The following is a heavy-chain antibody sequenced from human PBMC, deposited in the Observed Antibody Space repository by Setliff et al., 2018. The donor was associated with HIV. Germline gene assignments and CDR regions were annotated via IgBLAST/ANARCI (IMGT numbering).Heavy chain of an antibody. CDR2: IYTSGST. D-gene: IGHD3-3*01. V-gene: IGHV4-4*07. CDR3: ARDGFWSGYIDY. CDR1: GGSIRSYY. J-gene: IGHJ4*02. Sequence: PSETLSLTCTVSGGSIRSYYWSWIRQPAGKGLEWIGRIYTSGSTNYNPSLKRRVTMSVDTAKNQFSLKLSSVTAADTAVYYCARDGFWSGYIDYWGQGTLVTVSS.